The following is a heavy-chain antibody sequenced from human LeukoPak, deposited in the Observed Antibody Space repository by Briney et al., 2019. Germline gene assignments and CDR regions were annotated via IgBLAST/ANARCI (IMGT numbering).Heavy chain of an antibody. CDR1: GGTFSSYA. J-gene: IGHJ5*02. CDR2: IIPILGIA. V-gene: IGHV1-69*04. D-gene: IGHD3-22*01. Sequence: SVNVSCKASGGTFSSYAISWVRQAAGQGLEGMGRIIPILGIANYAQKFQGRVTITADKSTSTAYMELSSLRSEDTAVYYCARERRSTYNYYDSSGYPNWFDPWGQGTLVTVSS. CDR3: ARERRSTYNYYDSSGYPNWFDP.